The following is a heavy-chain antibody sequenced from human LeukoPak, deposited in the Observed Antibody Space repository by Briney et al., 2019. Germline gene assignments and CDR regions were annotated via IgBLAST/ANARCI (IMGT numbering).Heavy chain of an antibody. V-gene: IGHV3-48*04. CDR3: GRDFWSGYYTED. D-gene: IGHD3-3*01. Sequence: GGPLRLSCELSGIIFSTYAMNWVRQAPGKGLEWISYISGSSSGSTSIIHYADSVKGRFTISRDNAKNSLHLQMDSLSAEDTAVYCCGRDFWSGYYTEDWGQGALVIVSS. CDR2: ISGSSSGSTSII. CDR1: GIIFSTYA. J-gene: IGHJ4*02.